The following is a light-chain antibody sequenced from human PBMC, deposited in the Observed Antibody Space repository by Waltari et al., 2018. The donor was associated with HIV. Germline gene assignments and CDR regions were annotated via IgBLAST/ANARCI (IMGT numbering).Light chain of an antibody. J-gene: IGKJ4*01. CDR3: QQYNNWPPNT. Sequence: EIVRTQSPATLSWSPGERATLSCRASQSVSTNLAWYQQKPGQAPRLLIYGASTRATGLPARFSGSGSGTEFSLTISSLQSEDFAVYYCQQYNNWPPNTFGGGTKVEIK. CDR1: QSVSTN. CDR2: GAS. V-gene: IGKV3-15*01.